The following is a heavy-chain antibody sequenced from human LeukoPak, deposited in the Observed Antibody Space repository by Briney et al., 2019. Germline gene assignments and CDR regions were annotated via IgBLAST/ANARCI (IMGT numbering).Heavy chain of an antibody. V-gene: IGHV3-30-3*01. Sequence: GGSLRLSCAASGFTFSSYAMHWVRQAPGKGLEWVAVISYDGSNKYYADSVKGRFTISRDNSKNTLYLQMNSLRAEDTAVYYCARDHPKWELLNRAGFDYWGQGTLVTVSS. D-gene: IGHD1-26*01. CDR3: ARDHPKWELLNRAGFDY. J-gene: IGHJ4*02. CDR2: ISYDGSNK. CDR1: GFTFSSYA.